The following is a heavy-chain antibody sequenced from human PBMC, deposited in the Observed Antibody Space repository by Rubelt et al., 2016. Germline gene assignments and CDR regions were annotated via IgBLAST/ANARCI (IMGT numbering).Heavy chain of an antibody. J-gene: IGHJ4*02. CDR3: AREGWLQFKVGFDY. V-gene: IGHV3-48*01. Sequence: EVQLVESGGGLVQPGGSLRLSCAASGFTFSSYGMNWVRQAPGKGLEWVSYISSSTRTIYYAGFVKGRFTISRDNSKNTLYLQRNSLRAEDTAVYYCAREGWLQFKVGFDYWGQGTLVTVSS. D-gene: IGHD5-24*01. CDR2: ISSSTRTI. CDR1: GFTFSSYG.